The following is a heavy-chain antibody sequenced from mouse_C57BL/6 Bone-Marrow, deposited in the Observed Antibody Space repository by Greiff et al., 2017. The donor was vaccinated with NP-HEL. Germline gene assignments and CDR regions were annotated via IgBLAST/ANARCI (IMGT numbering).Heavy chain of an antibody. CDR1: GYSFTDYN. Sequence: EVQLQESGPELVKPGASVKISCKASGYSFTDYNMNWVKQSNGKSLEWIGVINPNDSTTSYNQKFKGKATLTVDQSSSTAYMQLNSLTSEDSAVYYCAREGVLLRRGFAYWGQGTLVTVSA. D-gene: IGHD1-1*01. V-gene: IGHV1-39*01. CDR2: INPNDSTT. CDR3: AREGVLLRRGFAY. J-gene: IGHJ3*01.